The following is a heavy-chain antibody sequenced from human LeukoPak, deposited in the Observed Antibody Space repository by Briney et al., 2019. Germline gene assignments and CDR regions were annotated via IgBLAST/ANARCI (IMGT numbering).Heavy chain of an antibody. V-gene: IGHV4-4*07. CDR2: IYTSGST. J-gene: IGHJ6*02. CDR3: ARDLRRSVVAGTYYYYYGMDV. D-gene: IGHD6-19*01. CDR1: GGSFSGYY. Sequence: SETLSLTCAVYGGSFSGYYWSWIRQPAGKGLEWIGRIYTSGSTNYNPSLKSRVTMSVDTSKNQFSLKLSSVTAADTAVYYCARDLRRSVVAGTYYYYYGMDVWGQGTTVTVSS.